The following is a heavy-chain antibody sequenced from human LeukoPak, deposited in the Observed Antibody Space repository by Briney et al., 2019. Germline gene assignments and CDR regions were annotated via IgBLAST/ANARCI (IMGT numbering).Heavy chain of an antibody. J-gene: IGHJ4*02. V-gene: IGHV4-39*07. CDR1: GGSISTSNYY. Sequence: SETLSLTCTVSGGSISTSNYYWGWIRQPPGKGLEWIGNIFYSGSTYYSPSLKSRVTISVDTSKNQISLKLNSVTAADTAVYYCGRDSRGPDYWGQGTLVTVSS. CDR3: GRDSRGPDY. D-gene: IGHD3-22*01. CDR2: IFYSGST.